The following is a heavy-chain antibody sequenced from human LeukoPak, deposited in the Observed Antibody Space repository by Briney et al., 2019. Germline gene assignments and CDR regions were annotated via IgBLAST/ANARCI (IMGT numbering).Heavy chain of an antibody. Sequence: SQTLSLTCAISGDSVSSNTAAWNWIRQSPSRGLEWLGRTYYRSKWYNDYAVSVKSRITINPDTSKNQFSLQLNSMTPEDTAVYYCAREGVGMVRGVITYYFDYWGQGTLVTVSS. J-gene: IGHJ4*02. CDR3: AREGVGMVRGVITYYFDY. CDR2: TYYRSKWYN. D-gene: IGHD3-10*01. V-gene: IGHV6-1*01. CDR1: GDSVSSNTAA.